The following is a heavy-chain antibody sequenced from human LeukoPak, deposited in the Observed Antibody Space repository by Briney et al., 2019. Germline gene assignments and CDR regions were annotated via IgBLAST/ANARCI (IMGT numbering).Heavy chain of an antibody. D-gene: IGHD3-22*01. Sequence: PSETLSLTCTVSGGSISSYYWSWIRQPAGKGLEWIGRIYTSGSTNYNPSLKSRVTMSVDTSKNQFSLKLSSVTAADTAVYYCARGSYYYDSRGNRDAFDIWGQGTMVTVSS. CDR2: IYTSGST. CDR1: GGSISSYY. J-gene: IGHJ3*02. V-gene: IGHV4-4*07. CDR3: ARGSYYYDSRGNRDAFDI.